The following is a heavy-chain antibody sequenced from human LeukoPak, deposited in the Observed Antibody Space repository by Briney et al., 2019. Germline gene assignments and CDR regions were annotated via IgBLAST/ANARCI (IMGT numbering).Heavy chain of an antibody. CDR1: GGSISSYY. V-gene: IGHV4-59*01. CDR2: IYHSGST. J-gene: IGHJ4*02. CDR3: ARAYPFYCSGGSCSPYYFDY. D-gene: IGHD2-15*01. Sequence: PSETLSLTCTVSGGSISSYYWSWIRQPPEKGLEWIGYIYHSGSTNYNPSLKSRVTISVDTSKNQFSLKLSSVTAADTAVYYCARAYPFYCSGGSCSPYYFDYWGQGTLVTVSS.